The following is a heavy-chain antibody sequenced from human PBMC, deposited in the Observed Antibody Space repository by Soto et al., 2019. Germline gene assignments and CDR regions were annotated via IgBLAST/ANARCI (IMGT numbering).Heavy chain of an antibody. D-gene: IGHD6-19*01. CDR3: ARGRGAVAGTSSHYYGMDV. V-gene: IGHV4-59*01. CDR1: GGSISSYY. J-gene: IGHJ6*02. Sequence: SETLSLTCTVSGGSISSYYWSWIRQPPGKGLEWIGYIYYSGSTNYNPSLKSRVTISVDTSKNQFSLKLSSVAAADTAVYYCARGRGAVAGTSSHYYGMDVWGQGTTVTV. CDR2: IYYSGST.